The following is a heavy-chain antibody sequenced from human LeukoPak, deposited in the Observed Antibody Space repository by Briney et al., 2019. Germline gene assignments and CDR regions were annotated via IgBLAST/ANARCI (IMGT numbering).Heavy chain of an antibody. D-gene: IGHD6-13*01. Sequence: GGSLRLSCAASGFTFSSYSMNWVRQAPGKGLEWVSSISSSSSYIYYADSVKGRFTISRDNAKNSLYLQMNSLRAEDTAVYYCARPIAAADHDAFDIWGQGTMVTVSS. J-gene: IGHJ3*02. CDR3: ARPIAAADHDAFDI. CDR2: ISSSSSYI. CDR1: GFTFSSYS. V-gene: IGHV3-21*01.